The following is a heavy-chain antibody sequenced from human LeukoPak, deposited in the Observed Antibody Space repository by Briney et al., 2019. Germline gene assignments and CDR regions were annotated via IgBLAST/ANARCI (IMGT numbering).Heavy chain of an antibody. Sequence: GGSLRLSCAASGFALSSHWMTWVRQVPGRGPEWVANVNRDGSETYYLDSVKGRFTISKDNAKNSLYLQMNSLRAEDTAFYHCARNNGMDVWGQGTTVIVSS. V-gene: IGHV3-7*03. J-gene: IGHJ6*02. CDR1: GFALSSHW. CDR2: VNRDGSET. CDR3: ARNNGMDV.